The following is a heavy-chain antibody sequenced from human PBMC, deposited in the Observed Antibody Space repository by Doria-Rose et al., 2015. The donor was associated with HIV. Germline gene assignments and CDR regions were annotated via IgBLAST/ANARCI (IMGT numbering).Heavy chain of an antibody. D-gene: IGHD3-16*01. Sequence: QVQLQESGPGLVKPSETLSLTCTVSGDSINSYYWSWIRQPPGKGLEWIGYIHDIGGTNYNPSLKSRVTISADTSKNQFSLRLSSLTAADTAVYYCARQTFYYMDVWGKGTTVTASS. J-gene: IGHJ6*03. CDR2: IHDIGGT. CDR3: ARQTFYYMDV. V-gene: IGHV4-59*08. CDR1: GDSINSYY.